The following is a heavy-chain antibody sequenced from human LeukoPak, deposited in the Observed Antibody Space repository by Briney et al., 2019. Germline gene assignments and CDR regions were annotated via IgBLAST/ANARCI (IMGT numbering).Heavy chain of an antibody. Sequence: GGSLRLSCAASGFTFSSYSMNWVRQAPGKGLEWVSVIYSGGSTYYADSVKGRFTISRDNSKNTLYLQMNSLRAEDTAVYYCARFQGDYWGQGTLVTVSS. CDR2: IYSGGST. V-gene: IGHV3-53*01. CDR3: ARFQGDY. CDR1: GFTFSSYS. J-gene: IGHJ4*02.